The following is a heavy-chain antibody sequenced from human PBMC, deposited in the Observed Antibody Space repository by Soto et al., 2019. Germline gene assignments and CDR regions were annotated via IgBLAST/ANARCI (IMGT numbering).Heavy chain of an antibody. J-gene: IGHJ4*02. Sequence: PGGSLRLSCAASGFTISSYSMNWARQTPGKGLEWVSYISSSSSTIYYADSVKGRFTISRDNAKNSLYLQMNSLRAEDTAVYYCARDKDGNDSSGSGIDYWGQGTLVTVSS. CDR1: GFTISSYS. CDR3: ARDKDGNDSSGSGIDY. V-gene: IGHV3-48*04. D-gene: IGHD3-22*01. CDR2: ISSSSSTI.